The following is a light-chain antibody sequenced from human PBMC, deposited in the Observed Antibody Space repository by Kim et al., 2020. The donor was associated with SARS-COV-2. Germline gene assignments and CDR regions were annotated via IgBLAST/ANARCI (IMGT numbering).Light chain of an antibody. Sequence: ALGQTVRITWQGDSLRIYYASWYQQKQGQAPVLVNYSKNNRPSEIPDRVSGSSSGNTASLTITGAQAEDEADYYCNSRDSSGNHWVFGGGTQLTVL. V-gene: IGLV3-19*01. CDR3: NSRDSSGNHWV. CDR1: SLRIYY. J-gene: IGLJ3*02. CDR2: SKN.